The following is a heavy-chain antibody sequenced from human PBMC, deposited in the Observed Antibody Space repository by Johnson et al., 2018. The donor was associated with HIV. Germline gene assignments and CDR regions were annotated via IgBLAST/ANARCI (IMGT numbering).Heavy chain of an antibody. D-gene: IGHD6-6*01. CDR2: ISGSGGST. Sequence: VQLLESGGGLIQPGGSLRLSCAASGFTVSSNYMSWVRQAPGKGLEWVSAISGSGGSTYYADSVKGRFTISRDNSKNTLYLQMNSLRAEDTAVYYCAKGGSSDAFDIWGQGTMVTVSS. CDR3: AKGGSSDAFDI. CDR1: GFTVSSNY. V-gene: IGHV3-23*01. J-gene: IGHJ3*02.